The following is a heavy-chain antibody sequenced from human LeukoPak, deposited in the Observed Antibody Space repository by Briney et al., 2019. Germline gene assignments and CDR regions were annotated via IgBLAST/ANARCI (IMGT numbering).Heavy chain of an antibody. Sequence: PGGSLRLSCAASGFTFSSYWMSWIRQAPGKGLEWVSYISSSGSTIYYADSVKGRFTISRDDAKNSLYLQMNSLRAEDTAVYYCAIAATGDFDYWGQGTLVTVSS. J-gene: IGHJ4*02. CDR1: GFTFSSYW. CDR3: AIAATGDFDY. D-gene: IGHD1-26*01. V-gene: IGHV3-11*04. CDR2: ISSSGSTI.